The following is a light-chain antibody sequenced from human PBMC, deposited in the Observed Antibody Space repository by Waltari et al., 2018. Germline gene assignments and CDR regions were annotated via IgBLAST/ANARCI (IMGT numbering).Light chain of an antibody. CDR1: SLRTPY. J-gene: IGLJ3*02. CDR3: SSRNGRANQVV. CDR2: GKD. V-gene: IGLV3-19*01. Sequence: SSELTQDPAVSVALGQTVRFTCQGDSLRTPYASWYQLKPGHAPVLVIYGKDKRPSGIPDRISGYSSGTTSSLTITGAQAEDEADYYCSSRNGRANQVVFAGGTKVTVL.